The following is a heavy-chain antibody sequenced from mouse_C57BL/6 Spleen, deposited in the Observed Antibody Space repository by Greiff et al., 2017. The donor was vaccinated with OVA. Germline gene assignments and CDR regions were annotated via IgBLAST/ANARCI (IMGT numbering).Heavy chain of an antibody. J-gene: IGHJ4*01. D-gene: IGHD1-1*01. CDR3: TREDYYGSTYAMDY. V-gene: IGHV5-9-1*02. CDR1: GFTFSSYA. CDR2: ISSGGDYI. Sequence: EVQRVESGAGLVKPGGSLKLSCAASGFTFSSYAMSWVRQTPEKRLEWVAYISSGGDYIYYADTVKGRFTISRDNARNTLYLQMSSLKSEDTAMYYCTREDYYGSTYAMDYWGQGTSVTVSS.